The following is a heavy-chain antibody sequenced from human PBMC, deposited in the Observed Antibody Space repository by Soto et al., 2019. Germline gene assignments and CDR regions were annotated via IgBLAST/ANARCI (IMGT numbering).Heavy chain of an antibody. J-gene: IGHJ6*02. CDR3: ARGYSSSSGRYYYYYGMDV. V-gene: IGHV5-51*01. CDR2: IYPGGSDT. Sequence: GESLKISCKGSGYSFTSYWIGWVRQMPGKGLEWMGIIYPGGSDTRYSPSFQGQVTISADKSISTAYLQWSSLKASDTAMYYCARGYSSSSGRYYYYYGMDVWGQGTTVTVSS. D-gene: IGHD6-6*01. CDR1: GYSFTSYW.